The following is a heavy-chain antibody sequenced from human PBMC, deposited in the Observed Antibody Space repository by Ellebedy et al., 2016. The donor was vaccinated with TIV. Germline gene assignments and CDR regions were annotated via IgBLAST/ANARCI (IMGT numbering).Heavy chain of an antibody. Sequence: GESLKISCAASGFTFSSYSMNWVRQAPGKGLEWLSYISSSSSTIFYADSVKGRFTISRDNAKNSLYLQMNSLRAEDTAVYYCALFLGIAAPNDAFDIWGQGTMATVSS. CDR1: GFTFSSYS. CDR2: ISSSSSTI. V-gene: IGHV3-48*01. J-gene: IGHJ3*02. D-gene: IGHD6-13*01. CDR3: ALFLGIAAPNDAFDI.